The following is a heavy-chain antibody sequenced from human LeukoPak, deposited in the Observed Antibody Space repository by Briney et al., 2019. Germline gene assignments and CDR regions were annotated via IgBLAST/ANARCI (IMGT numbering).Heavy chain of an antibody. Sequence: GGSLRLSCAASGFIVNDNYMTWVRQAPGKGLEWVSIIYSGGNTKYADSVKGRFTISRDNSKNTLYLQMNSLRAEDTAVYYCATAPVAVAGGDDYWGQGTLVTVSS. D-gene: IGHD6-19*01. V-gene: IGHV3-53*01. CDR1: GFIVNDNY. J-gene: IGHJ4*02. CDR3: ATAPVAVAGGDDY. CDR2: IYSGGNT.